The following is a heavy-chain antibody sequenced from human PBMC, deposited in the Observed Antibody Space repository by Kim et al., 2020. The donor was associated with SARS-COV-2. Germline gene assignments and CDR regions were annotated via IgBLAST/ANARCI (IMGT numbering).Heavy chain of an antibody. D-gene: IGHD5-12*01. CDR2: T. J-gene: IGHJ4*02. CDR3: ASLYSGYALDY. V-gene: IGHV4-4*02. Sequence: TNYNPSLKSRVTISVDKSKSQFSLKLSSVTAADTAVYYCASLYSGYALDYWGQGTLVTVSS.